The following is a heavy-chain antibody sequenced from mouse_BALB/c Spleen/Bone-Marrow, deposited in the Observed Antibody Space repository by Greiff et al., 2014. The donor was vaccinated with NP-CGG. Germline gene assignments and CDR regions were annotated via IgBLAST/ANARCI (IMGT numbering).Heavy chain of an antibody. D-gene: IGHD1-1*01. V-gene: IGHV1-5*01. Sequence: VQLQQSGTVLARPGASVKMSCKASGYTFTSYWMHWVKQRPGQGLEWIGAIYPGNSDTSYNQKFKGKAKLTAVTSTSTAYMDLRSLTKEDSAVYYCTRGITTVVPKGAMDNWGQGPSVPVSS. CDR2: IYPGNSDT. CDR3: TRGITTVVPKGAMDN. CDR1: GYTFTSYW. J-gene: IGHJ4*01.